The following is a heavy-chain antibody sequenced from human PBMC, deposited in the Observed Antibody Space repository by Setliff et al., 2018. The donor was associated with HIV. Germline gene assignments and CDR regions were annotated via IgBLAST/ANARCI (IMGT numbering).Heavy chain of an antibody. J-gene: IGHJ3*02. CDR1: GYTFTNYA. D-gene: IGHD4-4*01. V-gene: IGHV1-3*01. CDR2: INDGNGNT. CDR3: ARIFLRGLQYGGLDI. Sequence: ASVKVSCKASGYTFTNYAIHWVRQAPGLGLEWMGWINDGNGNTKYSQNFQGRVTITRDTSSTTSHMELSGLKSEDTAVYYCARIFLRGLQYGGLDIWGQGTLVTVSS.